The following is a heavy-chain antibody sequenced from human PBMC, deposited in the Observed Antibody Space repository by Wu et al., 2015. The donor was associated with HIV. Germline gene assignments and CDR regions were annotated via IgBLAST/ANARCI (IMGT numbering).Heavy chain of an antibody. V-gene: IGHV1-2*02. CDR1: GYPFTGYS. D-gene: IGHD5-18*01. CDR3: ARRYTAMVTGYFDY. Sequence: QVQLVQSGPEVRKPGASVKVSCKASGYPFTGYSMHWVRQAPGQGLEWMGWINPNSGGTNSAQKFQGRVTMTRDTSISTAYMELSSLRSDDTAVYYCARRYTAMVTGYFDYWGQGTLVTVSS. J-gene: IGHJ4*02. CDR2: INPNSGGT.